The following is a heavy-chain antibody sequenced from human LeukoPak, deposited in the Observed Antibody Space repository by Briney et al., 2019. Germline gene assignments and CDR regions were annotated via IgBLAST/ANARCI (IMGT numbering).Heavy chain of an antibody. J-gene: IGHJ4*02. CDR1: GFTSSSYA. D-gene: IGHD3-3*01. CDR3: AKIGVSDYDFWSGYYY. V-gene: IGHV3-23*01. Sequence: GGSLRLSCAASGFTSSSYAMSWVRQAPGKGLEWVSAISGSGGSTYYADSVKGRFTISRDNSKNTLYLQMNSLRAEDTAVYYCAKIGVSDYDFWSGYYYWGQGTLVTVSS. CDR2: ISGSGGST.